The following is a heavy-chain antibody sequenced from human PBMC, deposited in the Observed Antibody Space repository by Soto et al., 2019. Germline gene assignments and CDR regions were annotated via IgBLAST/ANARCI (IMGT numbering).Heavy chain of an antibody. D-gene: IGHD6-13*01. Sequence: GGSLRLSCTASGFTFSRHAMTWVRQAPGKGLEWVSGLSDSGGSIYYADSVKGRFTISRDNSMNTLYLQMNTLRAEDTAIYYCAKGSSSWYAGFFDLWGQGTPVTVSS. CDR3: AKGSSSWYAGFFDL. CDR2: LSDSGGSI. CDR1: GFTFSRHA. J-gene: IGHJ4*02. V-gene: IGHV3-23*01.